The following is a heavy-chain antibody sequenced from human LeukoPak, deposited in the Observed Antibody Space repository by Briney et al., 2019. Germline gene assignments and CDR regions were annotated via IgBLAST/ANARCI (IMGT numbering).Heavy chain of an antibody. D-gene: IGHD3-22*01. CDR2: IYHSGVT. Sequence: SGTLSLACEVSGGSISGSYWWSWVRQPPGKGLEWIGEIYHSGVTNYNPSLKSRVTISVDKSKNQFSLKLSSVTAADTAVYYCARRDYYDSTGYFKSDLWVQGTLVTVSS. CDR1: GGSISGSYW. J-gene: IGHJ5*02. CDR3: ARRDYYDSTGYFKSDL. V-gene: IGHV4-4*02.